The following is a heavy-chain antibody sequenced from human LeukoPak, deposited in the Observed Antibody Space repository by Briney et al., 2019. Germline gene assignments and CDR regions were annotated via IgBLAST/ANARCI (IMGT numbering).Heavy chain of an antibody. CDR3: ARQSVVVVAATEAWFDY. V-gene: IGHV4-39*01. D-gene: IGHD2-15*01. J-gene: IGHJ4*02. Sequence: SETLSLTCTVSGGSIGSSSYYWGWIRQSPGKGLEWIGSIYYSGSTYYNPSLKSRVTISVDTSKNQFSLKLSSVTAADTAVYYCARQSVVVVAATEAWFDYWGQGTLVTVSS. CDR2: IYYSGST. CDR1: GGSIGSSSYY.